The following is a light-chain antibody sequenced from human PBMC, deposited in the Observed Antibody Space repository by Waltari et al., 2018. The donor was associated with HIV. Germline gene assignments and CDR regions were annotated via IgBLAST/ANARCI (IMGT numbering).Light chain of an antibody. Sequence: QVVLTQSPSASASLGASVKLTCTLSSGYSNHAIAWHQQQSEKGHRYLMIINSDGSHNQGDGIPDRFAGSSSGAERYLTISSLQSEDEADYYCLTWDTGIGVFGGGTKLTVL. CDR1: SGYSNHA. CDR3: LTWDTGIGV. J-gene: IGLJ2*01. CDR2: INSDGSH. V-gene: IGLV4-69*01.